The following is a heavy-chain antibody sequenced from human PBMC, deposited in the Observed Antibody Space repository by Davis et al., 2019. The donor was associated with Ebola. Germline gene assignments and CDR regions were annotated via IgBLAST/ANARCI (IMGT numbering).Heavy chain of an antibody. J-gene: IGHJ5*02. CDR3: ATDRVEMTTIVGGNWFDP. V-gene: IGHV1-69*13. CDR2: IIPIFGTA. CDR1: GGTFSSYA. Sequence: SVKVSCKASGGTFSSYAISWVRQAPGQGLEWMGGIIPIFGTANYAQKFQGRVTITADESTSTAYMEPSSLRSEDTAVYYCATDRVEMTTIVGGNWFDPWGQGTLVTVSS. D-gene: IGHD5-24*01.